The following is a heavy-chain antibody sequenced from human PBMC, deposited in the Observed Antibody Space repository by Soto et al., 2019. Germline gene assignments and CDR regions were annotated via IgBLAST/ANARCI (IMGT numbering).Heavy chain of an antibody. D-gene: IGHD6-13*01. Sequence: SETLSLTCTVSGGSISSSSYYWGWIRQPPGKGLVWFGCIYYSGSTYYNPSLKSRVTISVDTSKNQFSLKLSFVTAADTAVFYCARRYLGGYPGIAAAGIFSWGQGTLVTVSS. V-gene: IGHV4-39*01. CDR3: ARRYLGGYPGIAAAGIFS. CDR2: IYYSGST. CDR1: GGSISSSSYY. J-gene: IGHJ4*02.